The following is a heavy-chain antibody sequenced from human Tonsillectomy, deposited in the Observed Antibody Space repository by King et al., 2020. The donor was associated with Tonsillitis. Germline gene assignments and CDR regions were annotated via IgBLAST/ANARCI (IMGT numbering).Heavy chain of an antibody. J-gene: IGHJ5*02. Sequence: QLQESGPGLVKPSETLSLTCTVSGDSITSDYWSWIRPPAGKGLEWIGRMYASGSPYYRPSLKSRVTMSLDTSKNQFSLKLTSVTAADTAVYYCARAWNRMAWFDHWGQGTLVTVSS. V-gene: IGHV4-4*07. CDR1: GDSITSDY. CDR2: MYASGSP. CDR3: ARAWNRMAWFDH. D-gene: IGHD1-1*01.